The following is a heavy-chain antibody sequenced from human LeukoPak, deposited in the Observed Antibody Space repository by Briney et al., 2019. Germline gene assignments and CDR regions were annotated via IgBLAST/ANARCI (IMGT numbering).Heavy chain of an antibody. CDR1: GFTFSSYA. V-gene: IGHV3-23*01. CDR2: ISGSGGST. CDR3: AKIPSGPAVFRYYFDY. Sequence: PGXXLRLSCAASGFTFSSYAMSWVRQAPGKGLEWVSAISGSGGSTYYADSVKGRFTISRDNSKNTLYLQMNSLRAEDTAVYYCAKIPSGPAVFRYYFDYWGQGTLVTVSS. D-gene: IGHD2-2*01. J-gene: IGHJ4*02.